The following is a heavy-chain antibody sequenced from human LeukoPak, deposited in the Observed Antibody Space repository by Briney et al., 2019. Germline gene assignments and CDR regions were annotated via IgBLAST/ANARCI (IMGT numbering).Heavy chain of an antibody. V-gene: IGHV3-23*01. Sequence: GGSLRLSCAASGFTLSSYAMSWVRQAPGKGVEWVSAISGSGGSTYYADSVKGRFTISRDNSKNTLYLQMNSLRAEDTAVYYCAKEYSSSWGYYYYYMDVWGKGTTVTVSS. J-gene: IGHJ6*03. CDR1: GFTLSSYA. CDR3: AKEYSSSWGYYYYYMDV. D-gene: IGHD6-13*01. CDR2: ISGSGGST.